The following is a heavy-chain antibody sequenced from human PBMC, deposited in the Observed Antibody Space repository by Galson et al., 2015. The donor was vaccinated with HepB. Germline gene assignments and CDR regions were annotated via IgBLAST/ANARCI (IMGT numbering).Heavy chain of an antibody. CDR3: ARDLAGGLEMATIRVWPLFDY. J-gene: IGHJ4*02. CDR1: GYTFTSYA. V-gene: IGHV7-4-1*02. Sequence: SVKVSCKASGYTFTSYAMNWVRQAPGQGLEWMGWINTNTGNPTYAQGFTGRFVFSLDTSVSTAYLQISSLKAEDTAVYYCARDLAGGLEMATIRVWPLFDYWGQGTLVTVSS. D-gene: IGHD5-24*01. CDR2: INTNTGNP.